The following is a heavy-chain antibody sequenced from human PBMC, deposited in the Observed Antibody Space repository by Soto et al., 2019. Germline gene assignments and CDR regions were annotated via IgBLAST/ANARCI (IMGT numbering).Heavy chain of an antibody. CDR1: GFTFDEYG. CDR3: TRSHPRSHYFDY. J-gene: IGHJ4*02. Sequence: PGGSLRLSCAASGFTFDEYGMSWVRLAPGKRLEWVSGINWNGDSTGYADSVKGRFTISRDSAKNSLYLQMNSLRAEDTALYYCTRSHPRSHYFDYWGQGTLVTVSS. CDR2: INWNGDST. D-gene: IGHD4-17*01. V-gene: IGHV3-20*04.